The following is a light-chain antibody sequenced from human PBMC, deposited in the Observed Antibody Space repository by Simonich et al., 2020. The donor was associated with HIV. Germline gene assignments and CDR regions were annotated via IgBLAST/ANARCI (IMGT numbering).Light chain of an antibody. J-gene: IGKJ2*01. V-gene: IGKV1-NL1*01. Sequence: DIQMTQSPSSVSASVGDRVTITCRASQGISNSLAWYQQKPGKAPKLLLYAASRLESGVPSRFSGSGSGTDYTLTISSLQPEDIATYYCQQNGNLPYTFGQGTKLEIK. CDR1: QGISNS. CDR2: AAS. CDR3: QQNGNLPYT.